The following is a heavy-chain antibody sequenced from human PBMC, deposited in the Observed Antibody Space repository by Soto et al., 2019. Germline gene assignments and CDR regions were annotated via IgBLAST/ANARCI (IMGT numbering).Heavy chain of an antibody. J-gene: IGHJ6*02. CDR2: INHSGST. CDR1: GGSFSGYY. D-gene: IGHD2-8*01. CDR3: ARVAGLNRRYYYYYGMDV. Sequence: SETLSLTCAVYGGSFSGYYWSWIRQPPGKGLEWIGEINHSGSTNYNPSLKSRVNISVYTSKYQFSLKMSSVTAADTAVFYCARVAGLNRRYYYYYGMDVWGQGTTVTVS. V-gene: IGHV4-34*01.